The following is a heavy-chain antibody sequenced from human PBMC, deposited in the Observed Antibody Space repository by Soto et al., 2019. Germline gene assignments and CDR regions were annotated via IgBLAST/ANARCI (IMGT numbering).Heavy chain of an antibody. CDR1: AFTFDDYT. V-gene: IGHV3-43*01. D-gene: IGHD3-22*01. CDR3: AKGNFDDSSGYYLDY. Sequence: EVQLVESGGVVVQPGGSLRLSCAASAFTFDDYTMHWVRQAPGKGLEWVSLISWDGGSTYYADSVKGRFTISRDNSKNSLYLQMNSLRTEDTALYYRAKGNFDDSSGYYLDYWGQGTLVTVSS. CDR2: ISWDGGST. J-gene: IGHJ4*02.